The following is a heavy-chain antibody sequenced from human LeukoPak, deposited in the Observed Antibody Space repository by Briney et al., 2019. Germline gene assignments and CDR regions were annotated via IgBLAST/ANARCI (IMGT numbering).Heavy chain of an antibody. CDR3: ARGRVSSSTWYSTYYYYFYMDV. V-gene: IGHV4-34*01. Sequence: SETLSLTCAVYGGSFSGYYWSWLRQPPGKGLEWIGEINHSGSTNFNPSLNGRVSISRDTTKNLFSLRLRSVTAADTAVYFCARGRVSSSTWYSTYYYYFYMDVWGKGTTVTVSS. CDR1: GGSFSGYY. D-gene: IGHD1-1*01. CDR2: INHSGST. J-gene: IGHJ6*03.